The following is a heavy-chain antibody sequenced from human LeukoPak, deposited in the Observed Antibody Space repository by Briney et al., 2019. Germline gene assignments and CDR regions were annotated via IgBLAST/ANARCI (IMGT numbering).Heavy chain of an antibody. CDR2: INPSGGST. D-gene: IGHD3-3*01. J-gene: IGHJ4*02. Sequence: GASVKVSCKASGYTFTSYYMHWVRQAPGQGLEWMGIINPSGGSTSYAQKFQGRVTMTRNTSISTAYMELSSLRSEDTAVYYCARAGETYYDFWSGYYTQGEFDYWGQGTLVTVSS. CDR3: ARAGETYYDFWSGYYTQGEFDY. CDR1: GYTFTSYY. V-gene: IGHV1-46*01.